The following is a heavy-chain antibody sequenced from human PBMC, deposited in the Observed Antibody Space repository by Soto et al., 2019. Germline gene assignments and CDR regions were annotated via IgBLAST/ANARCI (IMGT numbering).Heavy chain of an antibody. Sequence: QVQLVESGGGVVQPGRSLRLSCAASGFTFRSYAMHWVRQAPGKGLEWVAVISYDENNRYYTDSVKGRFTISRDNSKNTLYLQVKSLRAEDTAVYYCARAMDTAMAAKDNWFDPWGQGTLVTVSS. J-gene: IGHJ5*02. D-gene: IGHD5-18*01. CDR2: ISYDENNR. CDR3: ARAMDTAMAAKDNWFDP. CDR1: GFTFRSYA. V-gene: IGHV3-30-3*01.